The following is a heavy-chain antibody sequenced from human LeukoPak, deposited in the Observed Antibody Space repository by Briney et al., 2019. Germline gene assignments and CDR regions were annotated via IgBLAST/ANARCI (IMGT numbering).Heavy chain of an antibody. CDR1: GFTFSNYW. CDR2: IKQDGSEK. D-gene: IGHD3-9*01. J-gene: IGHJ4*02. Sequence: PGGSLRLSCAASGFTFSNYWMSWVRQAPGKGLEWVANIKQDGSEKYYVDSVKGRFTISRDNSKNTLYLQMNSLRAEDTAVYFCARDHYDVLTGYTPLGYWGQGTLVTVSS. CDR3: ARDHYDVLTGYTPLGY. V-gene: IGHV3-7*05.